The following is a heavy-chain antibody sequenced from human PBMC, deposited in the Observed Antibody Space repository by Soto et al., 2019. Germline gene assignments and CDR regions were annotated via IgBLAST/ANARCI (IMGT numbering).Heavy chain of an antibody. Sequence: QVQLVESGGGVVQPGRSLRLSCAASGFTFSSYGMHWVRQAPGKGLEWVAVIWYDGSNKYYADSVKGRFTISRDNSKNTLYLEMKSLRAEDTAVYYCARARADTAMVDYWGQGTLVTVSS. J-gene: IGHJ4*02. CDR1: GFTFSSYG. D-gene: IGHD5-18*01. V-gene: IGHV3-33*01. CDR2: IWYDGSNK. CDR3: ARARADTAMVDY.